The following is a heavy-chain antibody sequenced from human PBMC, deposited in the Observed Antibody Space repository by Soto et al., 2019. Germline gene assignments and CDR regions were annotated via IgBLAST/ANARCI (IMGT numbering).Heavy chain of an antibody. J-gene: IGHJ4*02. CDR3: AHLFYDPPYFDY. V-gene: IGHV4-39*01. D-gene: IGHD3-22*01. CDR1: GGSISSSSYY. Sequence: QLQLQESGPGLVKPSETLSLTCTVSGGSISSSSYYWGWIRQPPGKGLEWIGIIYYSGSTYYNPSLTRPVPISVATSTDQFSLKLSSVTAADTAVYYCAHLFYDPPYFDYWGQGTLVTVSS. CDR2: IYYSGST.